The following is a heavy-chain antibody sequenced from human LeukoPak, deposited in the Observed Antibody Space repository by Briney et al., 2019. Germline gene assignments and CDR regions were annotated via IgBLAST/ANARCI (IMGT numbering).Heavy chain of an antibody. V-gene: IGHV2-5*01. CDR2: IYWNDDK. D-gene: IGHD3-10*01. CDR3: ASGAGYFDY. Sequence: ESGPTLVKPTQTLTLTCTFSGFSLSTHGVGVGWIRQPPGKALEWLGLIYWNDDKRYSPPLRTRLTITKDTSKNQVVLTMTNMDPVDTATYYCASGAGYFDYWGQGTLVTVSS. J-gene: IGHJ4*02. CDR1: GFSLSTHGVG.